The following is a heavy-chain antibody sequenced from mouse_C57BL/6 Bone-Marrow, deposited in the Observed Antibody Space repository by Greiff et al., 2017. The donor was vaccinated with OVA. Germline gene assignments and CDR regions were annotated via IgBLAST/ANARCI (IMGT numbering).Heavy chain of an antibody. D-gene: IGHD2-1*01. Sequence: QVQLKQSGAELVRPGASVTLSCKASGYTFTDYEMHWVKQTPVHGLEWIGAIDPETGGTAYNQKFKGKAILTADKSSSTAYMELRSLTSEDSAVYYCTRERLYYGNYEDYWGQGTTLTVSS. CDR1: GYTFTDYE. CDR3: TRERLYYGNYEDY. CDR2: IDPETGGT. J-gene: IGHJ2*01. V-gene: IGHV1-15*01.